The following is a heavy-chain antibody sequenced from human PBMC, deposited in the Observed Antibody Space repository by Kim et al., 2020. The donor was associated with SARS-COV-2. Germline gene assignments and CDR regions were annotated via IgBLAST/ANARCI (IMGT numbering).Heavy chain of an antibody. D-gene: IGHD5-12*01. Sequence: PSLKSRVTISLDTSKNQFSLKLSSVTAADTAVYYCARIVATIGGTWYFDLWGRGTLVTVSS. J-gene: IGHJ2*01. CDR3: ARIVATIGGTWYFDL. V-gene: IGHV4-59*01.